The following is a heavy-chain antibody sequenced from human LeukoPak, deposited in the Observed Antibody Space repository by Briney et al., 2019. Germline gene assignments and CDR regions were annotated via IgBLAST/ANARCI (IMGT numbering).Heavy chain of an antibody. CDR1: GGSISNNNYY. D-gene: IGHD1-1*01. CDR3: ATWRTAKTGFDY. V-gene: IGHV4-39*01. J-gene: IGHJ4*02. Sequence: SETLSLTCTVSGGSISNNNYYWAWIRQPPGKGLECIGSIYYSGSPYYNPSLKSRVTISVDTSKNQFSLRLSPVTAADAAVYYCATWRTAKTGFDYWGQGTLVTVSS. CDR2: IYYSGSP.